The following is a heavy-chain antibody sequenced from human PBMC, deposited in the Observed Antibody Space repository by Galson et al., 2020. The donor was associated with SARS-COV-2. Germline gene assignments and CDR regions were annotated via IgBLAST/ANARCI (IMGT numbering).Heavy chain of an antibody. CDR2: ISGSGIST. D-gene: IGHD6-13*01. Sequence: GESLKISCVVSGFTFNSYAMSWVRQAPGQGLEWVSAISGSGISTSYADSVKGRFTIARDNSKNTLYLQMNSLRAEDTAVYYCAAGSSWYARMDVWGQGTTVTVSS. CDR3: AAGSSWYARMDV. V-gene: IGHV3-23*01. CDR1: GFTFNSYA. J-gene: IGHJ6*02.